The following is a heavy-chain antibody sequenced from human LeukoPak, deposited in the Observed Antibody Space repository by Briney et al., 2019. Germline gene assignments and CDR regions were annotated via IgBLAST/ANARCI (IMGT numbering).Heavy chain of an antibody. CDR2: ISAYNGST. CDR1: GYTFTSYG. Sequence: ASVKVSCKASGYTFTSYGISWVRQAPGQGLEWMGWISAYNGSTNYAQKLQGRVTMTTDTSTSTAYMELRSLRSDDTAVYYCARDPPLAVAAFSRYYYGMDVWGQGTTVTVSS. D-gene: IGHD6-19*01. V-gene: IGHV1-18*01. CDR3: ARDPPLAVAAFSRYYYGMDV. J-gene: IGHJ6*02.